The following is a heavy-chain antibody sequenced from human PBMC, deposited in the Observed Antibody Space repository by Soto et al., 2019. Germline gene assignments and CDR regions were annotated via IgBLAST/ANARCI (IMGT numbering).Heavy chain of an antibody. V-gene: IGHV3-23*01. Sequence: EVQLLESGGGLVQPGGSLRLSCAASGFTFNRFAMTWVRQAPGKGLEWVSTIGASGDNTFYADSVKGRFTISRDNSGVTLFLQMNRLRAEDTALYYCAKLGYWSGGTCYLDYYNGLDVWGQGTTVTVSS. CDR3: AKLGYWSGGTCYLDYYNGLDV. D-gene: IGHD2-15*01. CDR1: GFTFNRFA. J-gene: IGHJ6*02. CDR2: IGASGDNT.